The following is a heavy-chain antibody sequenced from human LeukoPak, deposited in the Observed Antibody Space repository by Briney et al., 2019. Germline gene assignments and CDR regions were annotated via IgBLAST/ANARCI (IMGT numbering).Heavy chain of an antibody. J-gene: IGHJ4*02. V-gene: IGHV3-23*01. CDR2: ISGSGGST. CDR3: AKVVGDFDWLLRPFDY. D-gene: IGHD3-9*01. Sequence: GGSLRPSCAASGFTFSSYAMSWVRQAPGKGLEWVSAISGSGGSTYYADSVKVRFTISRDNSKNTLYLQMNSLRAEDTAVYYCAKVVGDFDWLLRPFDYWGQGTLVTVSS. CDR1: GFTFSSYA.